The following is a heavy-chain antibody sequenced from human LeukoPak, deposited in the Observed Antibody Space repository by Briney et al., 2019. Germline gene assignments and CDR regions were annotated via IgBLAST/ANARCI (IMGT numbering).Heavy chain of an antibody. V-gene: IGHV4-59*01. Sequence: SETLSLTCTVSGGSISSYYWSWIRQPPGKGLEWIGYIYYSGSTNYNPSLKSRVTMSVDTSKNQFSLKLSSVTAADTAVYYCARAVPARDGYNFSYYYYYGMDVWGQGTTVTVSS. CDR3: ARAVPARDGYNFSYYYYYGMDV. D-gene: IGHD5-24*01. CDR2: IYYSGST. CDR1: GGSISSYY. J-gene: IGHJ6*02.